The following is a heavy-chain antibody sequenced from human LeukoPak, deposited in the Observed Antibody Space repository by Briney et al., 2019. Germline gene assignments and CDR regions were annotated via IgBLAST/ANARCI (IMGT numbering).Heavy chain of an antibody. J-gene: IGHJ4*02. CDR2: ISYDGSNK. V-gene: IGHV3-30*03. Sequence: GGSLRLSCAASGFTFDDYAMHWVRQAPGKGLEWVAVISYDGSNKYYADSVKGRFTISRDNSKNTLYLQMNSLRVEDTAVYYCARAISCSGVSCYSVYWGQGTLVTVSS. D-gene: IGHD2-15*01. CDR1: GFTFDDYA. CDR3: ARAISCSGVSCYSVY.